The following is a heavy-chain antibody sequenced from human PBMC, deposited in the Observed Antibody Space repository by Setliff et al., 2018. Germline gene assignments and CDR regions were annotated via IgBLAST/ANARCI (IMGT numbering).Heavy chain of an antibody. CDR3: ARHDARGYYYYMDV. Sequence: SETLSLTCTVSGGSISSSDFYWGWIRQPPGKGLEWIGSIYYSGTTYYNPTLKSPVAISIDTSKNQFSLKLSSVTAADTAIYYCARHDARGYYYYMDVWGEGTTVTVSS. V-gene: IGHV4-39*01. D-gene: IGHD3-10*01. CDR2: IYYSGTT. J-gene: IGHJ6*03. CDR1: GGSISSSDFY.